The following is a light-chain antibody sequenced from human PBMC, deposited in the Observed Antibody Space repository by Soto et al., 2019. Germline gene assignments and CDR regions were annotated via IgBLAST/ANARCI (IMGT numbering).Light chain of an antibody. J-gene: IGKJ2*01. Sequence: EIVMTQSPATLSVSPGERATVSCRASQTVSSNLAWYQQKLGQAPRLLIHGASTMATGVPAPFSGGGSGTEFPLAISSLQSEDFAVYYCQQYHNWPPQYTFGQGTKLQIK. CDR3: QQYHNWPPQYT. V-gene: IGKV3-15*01. CDR2: GAS. CDR1: QTVSSN.